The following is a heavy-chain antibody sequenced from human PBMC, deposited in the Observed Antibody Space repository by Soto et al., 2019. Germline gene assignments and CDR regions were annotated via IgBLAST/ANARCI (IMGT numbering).Heavy chain of an antibody. D-gene: IGHD1-26*01. J-gene: IGHJ4*02. CDR1: GFTFSSYG. CDR3: ARGVPLQGSGSYYPLDY. Sequence: GGSLRLSCAASGFTFSSYGMHWVRQAPGKGLEWVAVIWYDGSNKYYADSVKGRFTISRDNSKNTLYLQMNSLRAEDTAVYYCARGVPLQGSGSYYPLDYWGQGTLVTVSS. V-gene: IGHV3-33*01. CDR2: IWYDGSNK.